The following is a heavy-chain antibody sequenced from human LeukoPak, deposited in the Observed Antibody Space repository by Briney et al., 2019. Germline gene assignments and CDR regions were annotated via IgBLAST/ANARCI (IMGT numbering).Heavy chain of an antibody. Sequence: GRSLRLSCAASGFTFSSYGMHWVRQAPGKGLEWVAVISYDGSNKYYADSVKGRFTISRDNSKNTLYLQMNSLRAEDTAVYYCAKEWEGCTNGVCYAYDYWGQGTLVTVSS. CDR2: ISYDGSNK. J-gene: IGHJ4*02. V-gene: IGHV3-30*18. D-gene: IGHD2-8*01. CDR3: AKEWEGCTNGVCYAYDY. CDR1: GFTFSSYG.